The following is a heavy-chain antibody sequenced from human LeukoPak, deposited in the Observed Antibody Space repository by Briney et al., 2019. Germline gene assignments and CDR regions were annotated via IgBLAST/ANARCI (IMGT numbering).Heavy chain of an antibody. J-gene: IGHJ5*02. V-gene: IGHV1-24*01. CDR2: FDPEDGET. Sequence: ASVKVSCKVSGYTLTELSMHWVRQAPGKGLEWMGGFDPEDGETIYAQKFQGRVTMTEDTSTDTAYMELSSLRSEDTAVYYCAREEEDSSGWSTHNWFDPWGQGTLVTVSS. CDR1: GYTLTELS. D-gene: IGHD6-19*01. CDR3: AREEEDSSGWSTHNWFDP.